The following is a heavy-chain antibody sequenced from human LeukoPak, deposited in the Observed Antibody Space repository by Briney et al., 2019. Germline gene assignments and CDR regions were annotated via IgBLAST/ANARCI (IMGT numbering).Heavy chain of an antibody. CDR1: GFTFSSYW. J-gene: IGHJ4*02. D-gene: IGHD1-26*01. CDR2: IKQDGSEK. Sequence: GGSLRLSCAASGFTFSSYWMSWVRQAPGKGLEWVANIKQDGSEKYYVDSVKGRFTISRDDAKSSLFLQMNSLRAEDTAVYYCARTSKSGSYSPGDYWGQGTLVTVSS. CDR3: ARTSKSGSYSPGDY. V-gene: IGHV3-7*01.